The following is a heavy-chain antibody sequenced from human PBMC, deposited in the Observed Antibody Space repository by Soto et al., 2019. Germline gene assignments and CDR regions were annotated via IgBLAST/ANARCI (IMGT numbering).Heavy chain of an antibody. Sequence: SVKVSCKASGFTFTSSAVQWVRQARGQRLEWIGWIVVGSGNTNYAQKFQERVTITRDVSTSTAYMELSSLRSEDTAVYYCAAGPRGSGSYYYYYGMDVWGQGTTVTVSS. CDR3: AAGPRGSGSYYYYYGMDV. D-gene: IGHD1-26*01. V-gene: IGHV1-58*01. CDR1: GFTFTSSA. CDR2: IVVGSGNT. J-gene: IGHJ6*02.